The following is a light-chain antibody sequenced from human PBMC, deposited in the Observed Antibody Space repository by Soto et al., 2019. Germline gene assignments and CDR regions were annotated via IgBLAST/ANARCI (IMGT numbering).Light chain of an antibody. J-gene: IGKJ1*01. CDR1: QSVSSSY. V-gene: IGKV3-20*01. CDR2: GAS. CDR3: RQYGTSLWT. Sequence: EIVLTQSPATLCLSPGERATLCCMGSQSVSSSYLAWYQRKPGQAPRLLVYGASSRAAGIPDRFSGSGSGTDFTLTISRLEPEDLAVYYCRQYGTSLWTFGQGTKVDI.